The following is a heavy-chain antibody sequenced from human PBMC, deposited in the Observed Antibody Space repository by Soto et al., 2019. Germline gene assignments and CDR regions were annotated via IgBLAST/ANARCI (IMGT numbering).Heavy chain of an antibody. CDR1: GYTFTSYG. J-gene: IGHJ5*02. V-gene: IGHV1-18*01. CDR3: ARSLYGDYRFRFDP. D-gene: IGHD4-17*01. CDR2: ISAYNGNT. Sequence: ASVKVSCKASGYTFTSYGINWVRQAPGQGLEWMGWISAYNGNTNYAQKLQGRVTMTTDTSTSTAYMELRSLRSDDTAVYYCARSLYGDYRFRFDPWGQGTLVTVSS.